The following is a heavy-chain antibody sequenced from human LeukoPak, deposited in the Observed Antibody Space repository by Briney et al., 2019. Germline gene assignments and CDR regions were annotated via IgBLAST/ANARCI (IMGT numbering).Heavy chain of an antibody. V-gene: IGHV3-7*01. J-gene: IGHJ3*02. CDR3: ARPIFTYSSGDAFDI. CDR1: GFTFSSYW. D-gene: IGHD6-19*01. CDR2: IKQDGSEK. Sequence: GGSLRLSCAASGFTFSSYWMSWVRQAPGKGLEWVANIKQDGSEKYYVDSVKGRFTISRDNAKNSLYPQMNSLRAEDTAVYYCARPIFTYSSGDAFDIWGQGTMVTVSS.